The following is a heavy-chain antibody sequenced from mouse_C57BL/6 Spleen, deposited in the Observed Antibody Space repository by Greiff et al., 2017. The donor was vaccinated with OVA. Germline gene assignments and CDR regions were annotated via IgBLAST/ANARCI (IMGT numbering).Heavy chain of an antibody. CDR3: ARQEIITTVVAFDY. J-gene: IGHJ2*01. D-gene: IGHD1-1*01. Sequence: DVMLVESGGDLVKPGGSLKLSCAASGFTFRSYGMSWVRQTPDKRLEWVATISSGGSYTYYPDSVKGRFTISRDNAKNTLYLQMSSLKSEDTAMYYCARQEIITTVVAFDYWGQGTTLTVSS. CDR1: GFTFRSYG. CDR2: ISSGGSYT. V-gene: IGHV5-6*02.